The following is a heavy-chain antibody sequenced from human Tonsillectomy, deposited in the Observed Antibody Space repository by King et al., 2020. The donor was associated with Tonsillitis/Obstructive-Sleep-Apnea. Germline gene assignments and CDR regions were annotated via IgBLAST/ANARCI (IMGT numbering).Heavy chain of an antibody. J-gene: IGHJ4*02. V-gene: IGHV4-34*01. CDR3: GRGAQWGY. CDR1: GGSFSGYY. CDR2: ISHSGST. Sequence: VQLQQWGAGLLKPSETLSLTCAVYGGSFSGYYWSWIRQPPGKGLEGIGEISHSGSTSFDPSLQSRVTIPLDMSKNQFSLKLSSVTAADTGVYYCGRGAQWGYWGQGTLVTVSS. D-gene: IGHD1-26*01.